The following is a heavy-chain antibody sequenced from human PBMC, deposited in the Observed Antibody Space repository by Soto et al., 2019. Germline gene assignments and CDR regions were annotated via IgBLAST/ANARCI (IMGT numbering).Heavy chain of an antibody. CDR3: ALALGPTTGLDY. CDR1: GASTVSHYH. D-gene: IGHD1-26*01. CDR2: IFNSGTT. Sequence: QVQLQESGPGLVKPSQTLSLTCSVSGASTVSHYHCTWIRQPPGKGLEWMGSIFNSGTTFYNPSLTSRLSISRDTSGNHFSLELRSVTAADTAVYYCALALGPTTGLDYWGQGTLVTVSS. V-gene: IGHV4-31*02. J-gene: IGHJ4*02.